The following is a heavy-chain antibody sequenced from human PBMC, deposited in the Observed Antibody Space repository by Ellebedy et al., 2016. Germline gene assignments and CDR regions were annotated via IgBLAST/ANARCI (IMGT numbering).Heavy chain of an antibody. CDR1: GFTFSSYS. CDR2: ISSSSSYI. D-gene: IGHD6-13*01. Sequence: GESLKISXAASGFTFSSYSMNWVRQAPGKGLEWVSSISSSSSYIYYADSVKGRFTISRDNAKNSLYLQMNSLRAEDTAVYYCAKGEAAAGTGRYFDYWGQGTLVTVSS. V-gene: IGHV3-21*04. CDR3: AKGEAAAGTGRYFDY. J-gene: IGHJ4*02.